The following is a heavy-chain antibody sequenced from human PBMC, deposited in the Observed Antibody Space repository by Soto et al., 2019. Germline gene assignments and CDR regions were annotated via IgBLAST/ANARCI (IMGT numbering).Heavy chain of an antibody. CDR3: ARVTAGSSDFDY. Sequence: QVQLVQSGAEVKEPGXSVRVSCKAXXYXFTKFDINWVRQAPGQGLEWMGWLNPKSGNTGYAQNLQGRVTMTRDTSISTAYMELRSLRSEDTALYYCARVTAGSSDFDYWXQGTLVTVSS. V-gene: IGHV1-8*01. J-gene: IGHJ4*02. D-gene: IGHD6-6*01. CDR2: LNPKSGNT. CDR1: XYXFTKFD.